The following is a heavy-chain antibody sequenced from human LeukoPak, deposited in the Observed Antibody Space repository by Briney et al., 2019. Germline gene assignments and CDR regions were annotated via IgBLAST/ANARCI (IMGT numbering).Heavy chain of an antibody. CDR3: AKGPLRGTAAAIDY. CDR2: ISYDGRNI. CDR1: GFTFTSYA. J-gene: IGHJ4*02. Sequence: GGSLRLSCAASGFTFTSYAMNWVRQAPGKGLEWVAVISYDGRNIHYPDSVKGRFTISRDISTDTLWLQMDSLRTEDTAVYYCAKGPLRGTAAAIDYWGQGTLVTVSS. D-gene: IGHD2-2*01. V-gene: IGHV3-30*18.